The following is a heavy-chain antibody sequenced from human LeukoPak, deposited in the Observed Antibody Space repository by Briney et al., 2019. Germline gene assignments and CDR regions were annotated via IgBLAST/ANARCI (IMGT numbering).Heavy chain of an antibody. CDR1: GYTFTNYA. CDR2: VATYNGNT. D-gene: IGHD2-8*01. V-gene: IGHV1-18*01. J-gene: IGHJ4*02. CDR3: ARRAMADY. Sequence: ASVKVSRKASGYTFTNYAISWVRQAPGQGLEWMGWVATYNGNTNYAQRLQGRVTMTTDTSTNTAYMEVRSLRSDDTAVYYCARRAMADYWGQGTLVTVSS.